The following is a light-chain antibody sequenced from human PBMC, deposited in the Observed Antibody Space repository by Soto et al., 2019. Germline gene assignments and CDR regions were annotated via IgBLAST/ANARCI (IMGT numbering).Light chain of an antibody. CDR1: QTISGW. J-gene: IGKJ2*01. V-gene: IGKV1-5*01. CDR3: QQYNIFPYT. CDR2: DVS. Sequence: DIPMTQSPSTLSASVGDRVTITCRASQTISGWLAWYQQKPGKAPKLLIYDVSSLGSGVPLRFSGSGSGTEFTLTISSLQPDDFGTYYCQQYNIFPYTFGQGTKLEIK.